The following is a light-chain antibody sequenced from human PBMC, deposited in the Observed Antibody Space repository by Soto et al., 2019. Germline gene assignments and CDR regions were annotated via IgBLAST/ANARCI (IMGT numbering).Light chain of an antibody. CDR2: GAF. J-gene: IGKJ1*01. V-gene: IGKV3-15*01. Sequence: DTVLTQSPATLSVSQGERATLSCRASQNIKTNLAWYQHKPGQAPRLLIYGAFTGATGVPARFSGSGSGTEFTLTISSLQSEDFAAYYCQQYNSWPRTFGQGTMVDIK. CDR3: QQYNSWPRT. CDR1: QNIKTN.